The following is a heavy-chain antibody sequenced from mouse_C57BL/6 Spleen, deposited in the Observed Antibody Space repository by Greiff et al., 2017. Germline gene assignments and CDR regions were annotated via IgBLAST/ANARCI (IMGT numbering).Heavy chain of an antibody. J-gene: IGHJ1*03. D-gene: IGHD1-1*01. CDR3: ARSPYYCGSSYAHWYFDV. Sequence: VQLQQPGAELVRPGSSVKLSCKASGYTFTSYWMDWVKQRPGQGLEWIGNIYPSDSETHYNQKFKDKATLTVDKSSSTAYMQLSSLTSEDSAVYYCARSPYYCGSSYAHWYFDVWGTGTTVTVSS. V-gene: IGHV1-61*01. CDR2: IYPSDSET. CDR1: GYTFTSYW.